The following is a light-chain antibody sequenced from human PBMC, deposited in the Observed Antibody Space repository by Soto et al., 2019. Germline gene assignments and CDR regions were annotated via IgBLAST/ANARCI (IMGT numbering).Light chain of an antibody. J-gene: IGLJ2*01. CDR1: SSDVGSCNY. CDR2: EVI. CDR3: SSYADSNNLAVI. Sequence: QSALTQPPSASGSPGQSVTISCTGTSSDVGSCNYVSWYQQHPGKAPKLIIYEVIKRHSGVPDRFSGSKSGNTASLTVSGLQGEDEDDYDCSSYADSNNLAVIFGGGTKLTVL. V-gene: IGLV2-8*01.